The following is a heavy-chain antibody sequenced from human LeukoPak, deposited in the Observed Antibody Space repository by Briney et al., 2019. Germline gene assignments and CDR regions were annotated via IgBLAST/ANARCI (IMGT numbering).Heavy chain of an antibody. CDR3: TREVGRTVAPASKY. CDR2: IHPDTGVT. V-gene: IGHV1-2*06. CDR1: GYTFTNYY. D-gene: IGHD6-19*01. Sequence: ASVKVSCKSSGYTFTNYYIHWVRQAPGQGLEWMGRIHPDTGVTTYAQKFQGRVTMSRDTSITTVYVELNSLRSDDTAMYFCTREVGRTVAPASKYWGQGTLVTVSS. J-gene: IGHJ4*02.